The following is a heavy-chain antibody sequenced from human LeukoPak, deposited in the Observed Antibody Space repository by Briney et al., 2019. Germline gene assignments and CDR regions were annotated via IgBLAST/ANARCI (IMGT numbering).Heavy chain of an antibody. V-gene: IGHV1-8*01. CDR3: ARGLDQSSPFFLEWLNAPDYYYYYMDV. CDR2: MNPNSGNT. J-gene: IGHJ6*03. D-gene: IGHD3-3*01. CDR1: GYTFTSYD. Sequence: ASVKVSCKASGYTFTSYDINWVRQATGQGLEWMGRMNPNSGNTGYAQKFQGRVTMTRNTSISTAYMELSSLRSEDTAVYYCARGLDQSSPFFLEWLNAPDYYYYYMDVWGKGTTVTVSS.